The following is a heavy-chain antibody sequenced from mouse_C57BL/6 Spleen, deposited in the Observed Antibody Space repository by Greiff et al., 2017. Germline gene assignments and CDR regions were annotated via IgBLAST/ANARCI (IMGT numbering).Heavy chain of an antibody. Sequence: EVMLVESGGGLVKPGGSLKLSCAASGFTFSSYAMSWVRQTPEKRLEWVATISDGGSYTYYPDNVTGRFTISRDNAKNNLYLQMSHLKSEDTAMYYCARGDWDGEYYCDYWGQGTTLTVSS. V-gene: IGHV5-4*03. J-gene: IGHJ2*01. CDR1: GFTFSSYA. D-gene: IGHD4-1*01. CDR2: ISDGGSYT. CDR3: ARGDWDGEYYCDY.